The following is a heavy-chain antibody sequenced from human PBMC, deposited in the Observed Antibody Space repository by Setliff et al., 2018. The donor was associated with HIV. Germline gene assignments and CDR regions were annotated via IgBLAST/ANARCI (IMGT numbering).Heavy chain of an antibody. CDR3: ARDLVAVAAFDY. J-gene: IGHJ4*02. CDR2: IDQSGDT. CDR1: GFSISNGYY. V-gene: IGHV4-38-2*02. Sequence: PSETLSLTCAVSGFSISNGYYWGWIRQPPGKGLEWIGYIDQSGDTYYTPSLKSRVTISVDRSNSHFSLNLSSVTAADTAVYYCARDLVAVAAFDYWGQGTLVTVSS. D-gene: IGHD6-19*01.